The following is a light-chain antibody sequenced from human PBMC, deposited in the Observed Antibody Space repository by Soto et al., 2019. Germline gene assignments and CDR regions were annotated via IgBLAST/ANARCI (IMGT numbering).Light chain of an antibody. CDR2: GAS. Sequence: EIVLTQSPATLSLSPGEIATLSFRASQSVSSYLAWYQQKPGQAPRLLIYGASTRATGIPDRFSGSGSGTDFSLTIRRLEPDDFAVYYCQKYGNFWTFGQGTKVDIK. CDR1: QSVSSY. J-gene: IGKJ1*01. V-gene: IGKV3-20*01. CDR3: QKYGNFWT.